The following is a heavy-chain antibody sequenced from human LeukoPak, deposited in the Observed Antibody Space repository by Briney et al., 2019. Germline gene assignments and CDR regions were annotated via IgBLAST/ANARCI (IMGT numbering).Heavy chain of an antibody. CDR2: IYYSGST. V-gene: IGHV4-39*01. D-gene: IGHD3-22*01. CDR1: GGSISSSSYY. J-gene: IGHJ3*02. Sequence: SETLSLTCTVSGGSISSSSYYWGWIRQPPGKGLEWIGSIYYSGSTYYNPSLKSRVTISVDTSKNQFSLKLSSVTAADTAVYYCARAYDSSGYLRAFDIWGHGTMVTVSS. CDR3: ARAYDSSGYLRAFDI.